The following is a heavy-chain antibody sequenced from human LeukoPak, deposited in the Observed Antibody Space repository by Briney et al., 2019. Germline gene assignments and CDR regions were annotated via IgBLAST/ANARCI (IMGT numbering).Heavy chain of an antibody. V-gene: IGHV3-30*04. CDR1: GFTFSSYA. CDR3: ARDGVYAFYYYMDV. Sequence: GRSLRLSCAASGFTFSSYAMHWVRQAPGKGLEWVAVISYDGSNKYYADSVKGRFTISRDNSKNTLYLQMNSLRAEDTAVYYCARDGVYAFYYYMDVWGKGTTVTVSS. D-gene: IGHD5/OR15-5a*01. J-gene: IGHJ6*03. CDR2: ISYDGSNK.